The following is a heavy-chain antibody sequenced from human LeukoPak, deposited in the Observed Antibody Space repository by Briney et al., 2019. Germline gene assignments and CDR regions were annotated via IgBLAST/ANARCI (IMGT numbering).Heavy chain of an antibody. D-gene: IGHD6-19*01. V-gene: IGHV3-30*18. CDR3: AKDPHSSGWYFTAFDY. CDR2: ISYDGSNT. CDR1: GFTFSNCG. Sequence: GGSLRLSCAASGFTFSNCGMHWVRQAPGKGLEWVAVISYDGSNTFYADSVKGRFTISRDNSKNTLYLQVNSLRAEDTAVYYCAKDPHSSGWYFTAFDYWGQGTLVTVSS. J-gene: IGHJ4*02.